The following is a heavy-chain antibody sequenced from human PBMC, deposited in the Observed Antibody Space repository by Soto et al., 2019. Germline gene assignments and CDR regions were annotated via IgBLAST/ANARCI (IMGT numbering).Heavy chain of an antibody. Sequence: LQESGPGLVKPSQTLSLTGFVSGYSITAGGYYWSWIRHHPGKGLEWIGSFYSSGSIIYNPSLRSRVSISGATSSNQFSMSLTSVTAAYTARYYSARKYSSGFGWFHPWGQGTLVTVSS. CDR1: GYSITAGGYY. J-gene: IGHJ5*02. CDR3: ARKYSSGFGWFHP. CDR2: FYSSGSI. D-gene: IGHD6-19*01. V-gene: IGHV4-31*03.